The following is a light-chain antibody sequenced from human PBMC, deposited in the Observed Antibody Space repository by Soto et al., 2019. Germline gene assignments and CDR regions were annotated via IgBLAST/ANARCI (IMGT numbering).Light chain of an antibody. J-gene: IGKJ4*01. Sequence: EIVLTQSPATLSLSPGERATLSCRASQSINRHLAWYRQKPGQAPRLLIYDASNRATGIPARLSGSGSGTDFTLTISSLEPEDFGVYYCQQRSNWPPVTFGGGTKVDIK. CDR2: DAS. CDR1: QSINRH. V-gene: IGKV3-11*01. CDR3: QQRSNWPPVT.